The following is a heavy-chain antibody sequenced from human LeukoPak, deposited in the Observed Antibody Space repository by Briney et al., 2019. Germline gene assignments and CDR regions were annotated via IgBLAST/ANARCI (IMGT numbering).Heavy chain of an antibody. V-gene: IGHV4-38-2*02. D-gene: IGHD7-27*01. Sequence: SETLSLTCVVSGYSISSGYHWGWIRQPPGKGLEWIGRVYRSGTTYYDPAFKRRATISVDTPQSQISLKVRSVTAADTAMYYCARENWVFDYWGQGILVTVSS. J-gene: IGHJ4*02. CDR2: VYRSGTT. CDR3: ARENWVFDY. CDR1: GYSISSGYH.